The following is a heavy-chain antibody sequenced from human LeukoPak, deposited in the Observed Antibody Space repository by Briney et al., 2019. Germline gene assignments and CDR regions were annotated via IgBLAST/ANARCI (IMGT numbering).Heavy chain of an antibody. J-gene: IGHJ5*02. V-gene: IGHV3-20*04. Sequence: PGGSLRLSCAASGFTFDDYGMSWVRQGPGKGLEWVSGINWNGGSTGYADSVKGRFTISGDNAKNTLYLQMNSLRAEDTAVYYCAKASQKAVAKWFDPWGQGTLVTVSS. CDR1: GFTFDDYG. CDR3: AKASQKAVAKWFDP. CDR2: INWNGGST. D-gene: IGHD6-19*01.